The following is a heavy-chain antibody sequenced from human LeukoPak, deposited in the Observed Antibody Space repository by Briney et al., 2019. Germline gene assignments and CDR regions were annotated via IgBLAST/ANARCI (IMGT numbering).Heavy chain of an antibody. CDR1: GFSFKSYS. V-gene: IGHV3-21*01. Sequence: GGSLRLSCAAAGFSFKSYSMNWVRQAPGKGLEWVSFITSTSSDLFYADSVKGRFTVSRDSARNSLYLQMNNLRAEDTAVYYCARAAGHYFDYWGQGSLVTVSS. D-gene: IGHD3-10*01. CDR2: ITSTSSDL. CDR3: ARAAGHYFDY. J-gene: IGHJ4*02.